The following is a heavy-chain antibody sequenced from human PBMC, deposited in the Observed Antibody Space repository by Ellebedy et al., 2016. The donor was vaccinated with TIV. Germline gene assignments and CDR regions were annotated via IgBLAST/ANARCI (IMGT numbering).Heavy chain of an antibody. Sequence: KVSCKGSGYSFISYWIGWVRQMPGKGLEWMGIIYPGDSDTRYSPSFQGQVTISDDKSISTAYLQWNSLKASDTAMYYCARHMNTAMTNDYWGQGTLVTVSS. CDR2: IYPGDSDT. J-gene: IGHJ4*02. CDR3: ARHMNTAMTNDY. CDR1: GYSFISYW. V-gene: IGHV5-51*01. D-gene: IGHD5-18*01.